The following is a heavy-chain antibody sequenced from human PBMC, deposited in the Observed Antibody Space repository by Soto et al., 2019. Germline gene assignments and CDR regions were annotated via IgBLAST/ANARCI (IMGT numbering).Heavy chain of an antibody. CDR1: GGSISSGGYY. D-gene: IGHD3-16*02. V-gene: IGHV4-31*03. Sequence: SETLSLTCTVSGGSISSGGYYWSWIRQHPGKGLEWIGYIYYSGSTYYNPSPKSRVTISVDTSKNQFSLKLSSVTAADTAVYYCARAFGGVIVKSTLFDPWGQGTLVTVSS. CDR2: IYYSGST. CDR3: ARAFGGVIVKSTLFDP. J-gene: IGHJ5*02.